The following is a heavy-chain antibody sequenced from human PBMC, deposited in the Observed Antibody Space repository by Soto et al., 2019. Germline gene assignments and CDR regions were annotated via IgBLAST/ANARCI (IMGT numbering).Heavy chain of an antibody. D-gene: IGHD3-16*01. CDR1: GFPFGDYA. CDR2: IRRNAYGGTT. J-gene: IGHJ4*02. Sequence: CLRLSCTASGFPFGDYALSWVRQAPGKGLEWVGFIRRNAYGGTTDYAASVKGRFTISRDDSKSIAYLHMNSLRTEDTALYYCTRSSSLDFDFWGQGTLVTVFS. CDR3: TRSSSLDFDF. V-gene: IGHV3-49*04.